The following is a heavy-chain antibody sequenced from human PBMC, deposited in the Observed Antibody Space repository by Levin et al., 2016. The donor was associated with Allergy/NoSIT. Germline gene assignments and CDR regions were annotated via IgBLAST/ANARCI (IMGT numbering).Heavy chain of an antibody. V-gene: IGHV1-2*02. J-gene: IGHJ4*02. CDR2: ISPNSGGT. Sequence: ASVKVSCKASGHTFTGYYMHWVRQAPGQGLEWMGWISPNSGGTNSVQKFQGRVTMTRDTSISTAYMELSSLRSDDTAVYYCAVGLGIAAAGRFDYWGQGTLVTVSS. CDR1: GHTFTGYY. CDR3: AVGLGIAAAGRFDY. D-gene: IGHD6-13*01.